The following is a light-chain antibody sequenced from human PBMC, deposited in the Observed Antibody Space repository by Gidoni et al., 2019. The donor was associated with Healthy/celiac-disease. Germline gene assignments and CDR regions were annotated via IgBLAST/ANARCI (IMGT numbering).Light chain of an antibody. CDR3: QQYNSYSWT. V-gene: IGKV1-5*03. CDR1: QSISSW. J-gene: IGKJ1*01. Sequence: DIQMTQSPSTLSASVGDRVTITCRASQSISSWLAWYQQKPGKAPKLLIYKASSLESGVPSMFSGSGSGTEFTLTISILQPDDFATYYCQQYNSYSWTFGQGTKVEIK. CDR2: KAS.